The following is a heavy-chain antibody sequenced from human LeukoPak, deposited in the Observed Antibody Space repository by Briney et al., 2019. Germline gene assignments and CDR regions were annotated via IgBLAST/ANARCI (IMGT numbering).Heavy chain of an antibody. V-gene: IGHV1-18*01. CDR3: ARVQHYYGYDY. Sequence: GASVKVSCKASGYTFTSYGISWVRHAPGQGLEWMGWISAYNGNTNYAQKFQGRVTMTTDTSTSTAYMELRSLRSDDTAVYYCARVQHYYGYDYWGQGTLVTVSS. J-gene: IGHJ4*02. CDR1: GYTFTSYG. CDR2: ISAYNGNT. D-gene: IGHD3-10*01.